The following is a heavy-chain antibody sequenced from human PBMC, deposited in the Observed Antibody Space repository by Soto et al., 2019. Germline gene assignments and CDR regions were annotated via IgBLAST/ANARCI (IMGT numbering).Heavy chain of an antibody. CDR3: ARFSYGSDAFEI. CDR2: ISAYNGNT. V-gene: IGHV1-18*01. Sequence: ASVKVSCKASGYTFTSYAIHWVRQAPGQRLEWMGWISAYNGNTNYAQKLQGRVTMTTDTSTSTAYMELRSLRSDDTAVYYCARFSYGSDAFEIWGQGTMVTVSS. D-gene: IGHD5-18*01. CDR1: GYTFTSYA. J-gene: IGHJ3*02.